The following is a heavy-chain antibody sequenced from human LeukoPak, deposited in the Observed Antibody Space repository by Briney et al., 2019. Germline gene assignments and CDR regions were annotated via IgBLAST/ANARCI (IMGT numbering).Heavy chain of an antibody. CDR2: IYYSGST. J-gene: IGHJ4*02. V-gene: IGHV4-59*01. D-gene: IGHD2-2*01. Sequence: PSETLSLTCNVSGGSISGYHWSWIRQPPGKGLEWIGYIYYSGSTNYNPSLKSRVTVSVDTSKNQFSLKLSSVTAADTAVYYCARAIWYCSSTSCPGYFDYWGQGTLVTVSS. CDR1: GGSISGYH. CDR3: ARAIWYCSSTSCPGYFDY.